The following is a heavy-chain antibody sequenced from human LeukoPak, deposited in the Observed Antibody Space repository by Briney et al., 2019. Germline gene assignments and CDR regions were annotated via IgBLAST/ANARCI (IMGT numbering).Heavy chain of an antibody. V-gene: IGHV1-2*02. Sequence: ASVKVSCKVSGYTLPELSIHWVRQAPGQGLEWMGWINPNSGATNYAQKFQGRVTMTRDTSISTAYMELSRLRSDDTAVYYCARVSWYDNYYYYMDVWGKGTTVTISS. CDR2: INPNSGAT. D-gene: IGHD6-13*01. J-gene: IGHJ6*03. CDR3: ARVSWYDNYYYYMDV. CDR1: GYTLPELS.